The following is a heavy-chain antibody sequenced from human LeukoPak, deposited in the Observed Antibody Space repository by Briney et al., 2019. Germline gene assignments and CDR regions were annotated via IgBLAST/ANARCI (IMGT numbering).Heavy chain of an antibody. Sequence: SETLSLTCAVYGGSFSGYYWSWIRQPPGKGLEWIGEINHSGSTNYNPALKSRVTISVDTSKNQFSLKLSSVTAADTAVYFCARGPPTDYYDSSGFYYVFDYWGQGTLVTVSS. J-gene: IGHJ4*02. CDR1: GGSFSGYY. CDR3: ARGPPTDYYDSSGFYYVFDY. V-gene: IGHV4-34*01. CDR2: INHSGST. D-gene: IGHD3-22*01.